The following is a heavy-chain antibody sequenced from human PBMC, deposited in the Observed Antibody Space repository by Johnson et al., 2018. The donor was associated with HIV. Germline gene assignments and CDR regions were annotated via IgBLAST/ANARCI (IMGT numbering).Heavy chain of an antibody. CDR1: GFTFSSYA. D-gene: IGHD6-19*01. V-gene: IGHV3-30-3*01. Sequence: MQLVESGGGVVQPGRSLRLSCAASGFTFSSYAMHWVRQAPGKGLEWVAVISYDGSNKYYADSVKGRFTISRDNSKNTLYLQMNSLRAEDTAVYYCAGRSSAWYEDAFDIWGQGTMVTVSS. CDR2: ISYDGSNK. CDR3: AGRSSAWYEDAFDI. J-gene: IGHJ3*02.